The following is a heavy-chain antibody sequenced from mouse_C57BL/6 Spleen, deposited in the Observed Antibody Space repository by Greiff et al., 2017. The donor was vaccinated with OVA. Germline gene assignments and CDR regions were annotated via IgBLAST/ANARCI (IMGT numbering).Heavy chain of an antibody. J-gene: IGHJ2*01. V-gene: IGHV1-69*01. CDR3: ARKEGMRRQLSFDY. CDR2: IDPSDSYT. CDR1: GYTFTSYW. D-gene: IGHD3-2*02. Sequence: QVQLQQPGAELVMPGASVKLSCKASGYTFTSYWMHWVKQRPGQGLEWIGEIDPSDSYTNYNQKFKGKSTLTVDKSSSTAYMQLSSLTSEDSAVYYCARKEGMRRQLSFDYWGQGTTLTVSS.